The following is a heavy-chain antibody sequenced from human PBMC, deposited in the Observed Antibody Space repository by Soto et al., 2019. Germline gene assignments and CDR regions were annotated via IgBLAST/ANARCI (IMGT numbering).Heavy chain of an antibody. CDR3: VRTEREGAAASHSFDP. V-gene: IGHV4-30-4*01. D-gene: IGHD1-1*01. Sequence: GSGTRQARGTGLEWIGYVYYTGSTYYNPSLMSRLTISVDTSKNQFSLKLTSVTAAETAVYYCVRTEREGAAASHSFDPWGQGTQVTVSS. J-gene: IGHJ5*02. CDR2: VYYTGST.